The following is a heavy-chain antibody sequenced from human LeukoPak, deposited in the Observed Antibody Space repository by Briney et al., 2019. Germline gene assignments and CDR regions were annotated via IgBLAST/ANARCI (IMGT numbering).Heavy chain of an antibody. V-gene: IGHV3-33*01. D-gene: IGHD1-1*01. J-gene: IGHJ4*02. CDR3: ARRGPAGTTTHWIDY. CDR1: GFTFSSYG. Sequence: PGGSLRLSCAVSGFTFSSYGMHWVRQAPGKGLEWVATIWYDGNNEYYADSVRGRFTISRDNSKNTLYLQMNSLRAEDTAVYYCARRGPAGTTTHWIDYWGQGTLVTVSS. CDR2: IWYDGNNE.